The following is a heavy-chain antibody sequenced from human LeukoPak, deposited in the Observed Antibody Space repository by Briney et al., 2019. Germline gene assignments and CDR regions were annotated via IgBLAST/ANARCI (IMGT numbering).Heavy chain of an antibody. D-gene: IGHD2-15*01. J-gene: IGHJ5*02. V-gene: IGHV1-2*02. CDR2: INPDTGGT. CDR1: GYTFTAYY. CDR3: ARSGYCIGGSCYGWFDP. Sequence: GASVKVSCKASGYTFTAYYMHWVRQAPGQGLEWMGWINPDTGGTKYAQKFQGRVTVTRDTSIRTTYMEVSRLRDDDTAVYFCARSGYCIGGSCYGWFDPWGQGTLVTVSS.